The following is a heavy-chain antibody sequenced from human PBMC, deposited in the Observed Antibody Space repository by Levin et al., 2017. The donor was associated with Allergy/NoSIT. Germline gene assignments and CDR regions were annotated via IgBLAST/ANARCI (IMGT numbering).Heavy chain of an antibody. J-gene: IGHJ4*02. CDR1: GFTFSSYA. CDR2: ISGSGGST. V-gene: IGHV3-23*01. CDR3: AKDVREWLRLRVVLGGLDY. Sequence: GGSLRLSCAASGFTFSSYAMSWVRQAPGKGLEWVSAISGSGGSTYYADSVKGRFTISRDNSKNTLYLQMNSLRAEDTAVYYCAKDVREWLRLRVVLGGLDYWGQGTLVTVSS. D-gene: IGHD5-12*01.